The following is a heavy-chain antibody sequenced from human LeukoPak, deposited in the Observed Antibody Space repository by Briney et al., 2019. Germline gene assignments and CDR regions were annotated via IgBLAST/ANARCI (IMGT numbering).Heavy chain of an antibody. Sequence: PGGSLRLSCAASGFTFSSYWMLWVRQAPGKGLVWVSRINSDGSSTSYADSVKGRFTISRDNAKNTLYLQMNSLRAEDTAVYYCARVFSYYDFWSGYGPPSVFDYWGQGTLVTVSS. CDR1: GFTFSSYW. V-gene: IGHV3-74*01. CDR3: ARVFSYYDFWSGYGPPSVFDY. CDR2: INSDGSST. D-gene: IGHD3-3*01. J-gene: IGHJ4*02.